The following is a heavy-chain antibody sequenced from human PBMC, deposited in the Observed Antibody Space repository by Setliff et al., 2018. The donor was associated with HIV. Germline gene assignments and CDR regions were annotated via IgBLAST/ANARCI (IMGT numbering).Heavy chain of an antibody. D-gene: IGHD4-17*01. CDR2: IYSIGST. CDR1: GGSISSSSYY. V-gene: IGHV4-39*01. Sequence: SETLSLTCTVSGGSISSSSYYWGWIRQPPGKGLEWIGSIYSIGSTYYNPSLKSRVTISVDTSKNQFSLNVNSVTAADTAVYYCASYGGGSENDAFRVWGQGTMVTVSS. J-gene: IGHJ3*01. CDR3: ASYGGGSENDAFRV.